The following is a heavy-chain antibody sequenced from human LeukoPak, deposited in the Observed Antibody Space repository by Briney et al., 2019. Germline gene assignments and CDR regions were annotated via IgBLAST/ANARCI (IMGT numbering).Heavy chain of an antibody. V-gene: IGHV1-18*01. CDR2: LSAYNGNT. D-gene: IGHD2-15*01. CDR1: GYTFTNYC. CDR3: ARVCHWDIDNTRGDPVDY. Sequence: GASVKVSCKFSGYTFTNYCITWERQAPGQGLEWMGWLSAYNGNTNYAQKFQGRVTMTTDTSTSTAYMEVRSLRSDDTAMYYCARVCHWDIDNTRGDPVDYWGRGTLVTVSS. J-gene: IGHJ4*02.